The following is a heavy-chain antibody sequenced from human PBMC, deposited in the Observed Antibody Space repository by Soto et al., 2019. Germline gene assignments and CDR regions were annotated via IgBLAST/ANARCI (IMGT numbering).Heavy chain of an antibody. Sequence: QVQLIQSGAEVKKPGSSVKVSCKASGDTVRSYAFNWVRQAPGQGLEWMGGFIPIFGTATYAQKFQGRVTITADESTSTTYMEVSSLRPADTAIYYCTKRFNWRNDKNWFETWGPGTQVNVSS. V-gene: IGHV1-69*01. D-gene: IGHD3-3*01. CDR2: FIPIFGTA. CDR3: TKRFNWRNDKNWFET. J-gene: IGHJ5*02. CDR1: GDTVRSYA.